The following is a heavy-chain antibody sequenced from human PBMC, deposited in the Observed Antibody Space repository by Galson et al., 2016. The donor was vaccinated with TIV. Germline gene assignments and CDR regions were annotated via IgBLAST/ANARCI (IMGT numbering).Heavy chain of an antibody. CDR1: GGFFSDYY. Sequence: ETLSLTCSVSGGFFSDYYWSWIRQSPGKGLEWIGEITHSGSTHCNPSLKTRLTISVDVAKSQFSLQLNSVSPADTAVYYCVREREVSSSGWFGNFFAFDIWGLGTLVTVSS. CDR2: ITHSGST. J-gene: IGHJ3*02. CDR3: VREREVSSSGWFGNFFAFDI. V-gene: IGHV4-34*01. D-gene: IGHD6-19*01.